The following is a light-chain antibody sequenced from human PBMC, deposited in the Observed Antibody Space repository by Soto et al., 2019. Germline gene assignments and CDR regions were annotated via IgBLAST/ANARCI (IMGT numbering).Light chain of an antibody. CDR1: SSDVGGYNS. CDR2: EVT. Sequence: QSLLTHPASLSGSPGQSITISCTGTSSDVGGYNSVSWYQQHPGKAPKLVIYEVTNRPSGISNRFSGSKSGNTASLTISGLQAEDEADYYCSSYTSSSTRVFGTGTKVTVL. J-gene: IGLJ1*01. CDR3: SSYTSSSTRV. V-gene: IGLV2-14*01.